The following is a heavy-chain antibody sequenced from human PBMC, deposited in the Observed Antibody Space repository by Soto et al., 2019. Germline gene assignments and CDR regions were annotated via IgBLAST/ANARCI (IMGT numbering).Heavy chain of an antibody. D-gene: IGHD2-2*01. CDR1: GYSFTSYW. Sequence: PGASLKISCKTSGYSFTSYWIGWVRQMPGKGMEWMGNIYPYDSDTRYSPSFQGQVTSSAATSITTAYLQWSGLRASDTAMYFCARHLVGSTRGNFDYWGQGTLVTVSS. V-gene: IGHV5-51*01. J-gene: IGHJ4*01. CDR2: IYPYDSDT. CDR3: ARHLVGSTRGNFDY.